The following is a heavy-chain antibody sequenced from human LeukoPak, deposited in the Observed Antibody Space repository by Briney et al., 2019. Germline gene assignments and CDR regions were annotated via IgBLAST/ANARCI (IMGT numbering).Heavy chain of an antibody. CDR1: GFTFSSYA. CDR3: ARDISAGYGSGSYDY. D-gene: IGHD3-10*01. V-gene: IGHV3-30-3*01. J-gene: IGHJ4*02. CDR2: ISYDGSNK. Sequence: GGSLRLSCAASGFTFSSYAMHWVRQAPGKGLEWVAVISYDGSNKYYADSVKGRFTISRDNSKNTLYLQMNSLRAEDTAVYYCARDISAGYGSGSYDYWGQGTLVTVSS.